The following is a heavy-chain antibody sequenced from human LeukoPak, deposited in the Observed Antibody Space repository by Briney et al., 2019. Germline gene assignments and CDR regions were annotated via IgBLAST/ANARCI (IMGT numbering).Heavy chain of an antibody. CDR3: ARSGAYSGYDWYFDY. V-gene: IGHV4-39*07. J-gene: IGHJ4*02. CDR2: IYYSGST. D-gene: IGHD5-12*01. Sequence: SETLSLTCTVSGGSISSSSYYWGWIRQPPGKGLEWIGSIYYSGSTYYNPSLKSRVTISVDTSKNQFSLKLSSVTAADTAVYYCARSGAYSGYDWYFDYWGQGTQVTVSS. CDR1: GGSISSSSYY.